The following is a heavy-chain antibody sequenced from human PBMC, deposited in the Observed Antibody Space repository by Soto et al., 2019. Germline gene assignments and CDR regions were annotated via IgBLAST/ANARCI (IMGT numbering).Heavy chain of an antibody. V-gene: IGHV1-18*01. D-gene: IGHD3-22*01. CDR3: ARDRGYYYDSSGIGAFDV. Sequence: ASVKVSCKASGYTFTSYGISWVRQAPGQGLEWVGWISAYNGNTNYAQKLQGRVTMTTDTSTSTAYMELRSLRSDDTAVYYCARDRGYYYDSSGIGAFDVWGQGTMVTVSS. CDR2: ISAYNGNT. CDR1: GYTFTSYG. J-gene: IGHJ3*01.